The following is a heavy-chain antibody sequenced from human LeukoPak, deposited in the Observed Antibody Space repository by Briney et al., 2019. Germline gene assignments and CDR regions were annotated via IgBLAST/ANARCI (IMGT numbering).Heavy chain of an antibody. CDR3: ARVRSTGVNYRGLFDP. V-gene: IGHV4-31*03. CDR1: GGSINSANYY. CDR2: MDYSGNT. D-gene: IGHD2-8*02. Sequence: SETLSLTCTVSGGSINSANYYWSWIRQNPGRGLEWLGYMDYSGNTYYNPALTSRVTISLATSKDHFSLKLSSVTAADTAIYYCARVRSTGVNYRGLFDPWGQGALVTVSS. J-gene: IGHJ5*02.